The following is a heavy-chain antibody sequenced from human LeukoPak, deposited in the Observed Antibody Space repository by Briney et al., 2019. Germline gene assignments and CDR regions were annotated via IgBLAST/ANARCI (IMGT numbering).Heavy chain of an antibody. Sequence: PSETLSLTCAVYGGSFSGYYWSWIRQPPGKGLEWIGEINHSGSTNYNPSLKSRVTISVDTSKNQFSLKLSSVTAADTAVYYCARGRLNVLRFLEWSYYFDYWGQGTLVTVSS. CDR3: ARGRLNVLRFLEWSYYFDY. D-gene: IGHD3-3*01. V-gene: IGHV4-34*01. J-gene: IGHJ4*02. CDR1: GGSFSGYY. CDR2: INHSGST.